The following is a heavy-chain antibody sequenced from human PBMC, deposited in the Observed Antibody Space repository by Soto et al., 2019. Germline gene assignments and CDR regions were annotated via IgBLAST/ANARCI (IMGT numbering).Heavy chain of an antibody. D-gene: IGHD1-26*01. CDR2: ISGSGGST. J-gene: IGHJ4*02. CDR1: GFTFSSYA. Sequence: EVQLLESGGGLVQPGGSLRLSCAASGFTFSSYAMRWVRQAPVKGLEWVSAISGSGGSTYYADSVKCGFTISRDNSKNTLYLQMNSLRADDTAVYYCARRGSGSYYDYWGQGTLVTCSS. CDR3: ARRGSGSYYDY. V-gene: IGHV3-23*01.